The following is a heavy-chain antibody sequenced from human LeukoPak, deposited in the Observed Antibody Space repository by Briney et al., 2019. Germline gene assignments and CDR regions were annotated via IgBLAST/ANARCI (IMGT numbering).Heavy chain of an antibody. CDR2: INWNGGST. CDR1: GFTSDDYG. Sequence: SGGSLRLSCAASGFTSDDYGMSWVRQAPGKGLEWVSGINWNGGSTGYADSVKGRFTISRDNAKNSLYLQMNSLRAEDTALYYCAREGDYYDSSGSGAFDIWGQGTMVTVSS. J-gene: IGHJ3*02. CDR3: AREGDYYDSSGSGAFDI. V-gene: IGHV3-20*04. D-gene: IGHD3-22*01.